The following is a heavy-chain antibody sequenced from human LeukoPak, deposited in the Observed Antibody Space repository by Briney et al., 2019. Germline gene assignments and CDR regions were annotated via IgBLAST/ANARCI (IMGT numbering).Heavy chain of an antibody. D-gene: IGHD3-10*01. CDR1: GYILTNNW. CDR2: IYPGDSDT. CDR3: ARLKGSGILGDAFDI. V-gene: IGHV5-51*01. Sequence: GESLKISCKISGYILTNNWIGWVRQVPGKGLEWMGIIYPGDSDTRYSPSFQGQVTISADKSISTAYLQWSSLKASDTAMYYCARLKGSGILGDAFDIWGQGTMVTVSS. J-gene: IGHJ3*02.